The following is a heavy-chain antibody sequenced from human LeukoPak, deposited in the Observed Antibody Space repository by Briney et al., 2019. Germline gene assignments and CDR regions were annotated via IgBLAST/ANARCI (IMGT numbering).Heavy chain of an antibody. D-gene: IGHD5-24*01. V-gene: IGHV4-39*07. CDR1: GGSISSRSYY. Sequence: SETLSLTCTVSGGSISSRSYYWGWIRQPPGKGLEWIGSIYYSGSTYYNPSLKSRVTISVDASKNQFSLKLSSVTAADTAGYYCARERGATIGDGGSDYWGQGTLVTVSS. CDR2: IYYSGST. J-gene: IGHJ4*02. CDR3: ARERGATIGDGGSDY.